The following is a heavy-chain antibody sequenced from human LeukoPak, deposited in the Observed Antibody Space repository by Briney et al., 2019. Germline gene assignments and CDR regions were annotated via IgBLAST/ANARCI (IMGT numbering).Heavy chain of an antibody. D-gene: IGHD6-19*01. V-gene: IGHV4-34*01. J-gene: IGHJ4*02. CDR2: INHSGST. CDR3: SITVAGSAYYFDY. CDR1: GMSISGYY. Sequence: KPSETLSLTCAVYGMSISGYYWSWIRQPPGKGLEWIGEINHSGSTNYNPSLKSRVTISVDTSKNQFSLKLSSVTAADTAVYYCSITVAGSAYYFDYWGQGTLVTVSS.